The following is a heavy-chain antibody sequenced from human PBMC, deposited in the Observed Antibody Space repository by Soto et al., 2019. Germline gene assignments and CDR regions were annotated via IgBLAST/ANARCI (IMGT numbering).Heavy chain of an antibody. Sequence: QITLKESGPTLVKPTQTLTLTCTFSGFSLSTSGVGVGWIRQPPGKALEWLALIYWDDDKRYSPSLKSRLTITKDTSKNQVVLTMTNMDPVDTATYYCARSITMVRGVIIGYFDCWGQGTLVTVSS. V-gene: IGHV2-5*02. D-gene: IGHD3-10*01. CDR1: GFSLSTSGVG. J-gene: IGHJ4*02. CDR2: IYWDDDK. CDR3: ARSITMVRGVIIGYFDC.